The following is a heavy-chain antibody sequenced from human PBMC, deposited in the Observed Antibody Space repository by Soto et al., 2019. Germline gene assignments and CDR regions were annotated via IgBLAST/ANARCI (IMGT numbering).Heavy chain of an antibody. CDR2: IWFDGSNK. Sequence: QVQLVESGGGVVQPGRSLRLSCPASGFTFSSYAMHWVRQAPGKGLEWVAVIWFDGSNKYYADSVKGRFTISRDNSKNTLYLQMNSLRAEDTAVYYCAKDRKPGYYDSRGFDYWGQGTLVTVSS. CDR1: GFTFSSYA. D-gene: IGHD3-22*01. CDR3: AKDRKPGYYDSRGFDY. V-gene: IGHV3-33*06. J-gene: IGHJ4*02.